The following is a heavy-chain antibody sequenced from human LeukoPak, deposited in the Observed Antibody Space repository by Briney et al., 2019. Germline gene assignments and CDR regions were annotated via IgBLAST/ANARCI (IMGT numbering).Heavy chain of an antibody. D-gene: IGHD3-22*01. Sequence: GGSLRLSCAAFDLILSSYWMSWVRQVPGKGLEWVANIKQDGTKKYYVDSVKGRFTVSRDNAQNSLYLQMNSLRAEDSAIYYCARESQDSSGFSFFDYWGQGTPVTVSS. CDR1: DLILSSYW. J-gene: IGHJ4*02. V-gene: IGHV3-7*03. CDR2: IKQDGTKK. CDR3: ARESQDSSGFSFFDY.